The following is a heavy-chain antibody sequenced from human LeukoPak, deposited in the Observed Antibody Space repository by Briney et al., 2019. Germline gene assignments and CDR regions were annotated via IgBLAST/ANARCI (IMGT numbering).Heavy chain of an antibody. CDR2: IYYSGST. CDR3: ARQRADFYGSGSYSYGMDV. V-gene: IGHV4-39*01. J-gene: IGHJ6*02. D-gene: IGHD3-10*01. Sequence: SETLSLTCTVSGGSISSSSYYWGWIRQPPGKGLEWIGSIYYSGSTYYNPSLKSRVTISVDTSKNQFSLKLSSVTAADTAVYYCARQRADFYGSGSYSYGMDVWGQGTTVTVSS. CDR1: GGSISSSSYY.